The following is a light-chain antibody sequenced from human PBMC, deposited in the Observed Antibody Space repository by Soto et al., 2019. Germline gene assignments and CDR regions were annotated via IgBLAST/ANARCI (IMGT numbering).Light chain of an antibody. CDR2: GAS. CDR1: QSVDSRY. V-gene: IGKV3-20*01. J-gene: IGKJ1*01. Sequence: EIVLTQSPGTLPLSPGERATLSCRASQSVDSRYFAWFQQKPGQSPRLLIYGASSRATGIPDRVSGSGSGKSFLLTIISLEPEDFAVYYCHRHESAPRAFGEGTKVEVK. CDR3: HRHESAPRA.